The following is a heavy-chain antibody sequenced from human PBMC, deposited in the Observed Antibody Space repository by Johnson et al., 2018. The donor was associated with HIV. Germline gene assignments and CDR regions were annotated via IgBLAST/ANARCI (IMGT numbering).Heavy chain of an antibody. Sequence: MQLVESGGGLVKPGGSLRLSCAASGFTFTNAWMHWVRQAPGKGLEWVGRLKSRTDGETADYAAPVKGRFTISRDDSKNTLYLQMNSLKTEDTAVYYCTTYSIIHAFDIWGQGTMVTVSS. CDR3: TTYSIIHAFDI. V-gene: IGHV3-15*01. D-gene: IGHD6-13*01. J-gene: IGHJ3*02. CDR1: GFTFTNAW. CDR2: LKSRTDGETA.